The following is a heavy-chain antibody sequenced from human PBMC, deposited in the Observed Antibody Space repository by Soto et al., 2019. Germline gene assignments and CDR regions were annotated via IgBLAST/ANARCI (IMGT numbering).Heavy chain of an antibody. Sequence: QVQLVESGGGVVQPGGSLRLSCAASGFIYSNYAMQWVRQAPGKGLEWMAAISYDGNTQYYADSVRGRFTISRDNSKNTVYVQMISLRAEDTAVYYCARDLKGDTKLDYCGQGTLVTVSS. V-gene: IGHV3-30-3*01. CDR1: GFIYSNYA. D-gene: IGHD1-26*01. CDR2: ISYDGNTQ. J-gene: IGHJ4*02. CDR3: ARDLKGDTKLDY.